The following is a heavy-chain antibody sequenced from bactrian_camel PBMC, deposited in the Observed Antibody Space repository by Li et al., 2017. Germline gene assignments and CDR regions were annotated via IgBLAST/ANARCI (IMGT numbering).Heavy chain of an antibody. J-gene: IGHJ4*01. CDR1: RITYY. CDR3: AARRSGLSGTWNEANNYHY. V-gene: IGHV3S6*01. Sequence: HVQLVESGGGSVQAGESLRLACKASRITYYMAWFRQAPGKEREGIAGIYTDVSRTYYADSVKGRFTIDQDNTKTTVFLRMDSLKPEDTAMYYCAARRSGLSGTWNEANNYHYWGQGTQVTVS. D-gene: IGHD7*01. CDR2: IYTDVSRT.